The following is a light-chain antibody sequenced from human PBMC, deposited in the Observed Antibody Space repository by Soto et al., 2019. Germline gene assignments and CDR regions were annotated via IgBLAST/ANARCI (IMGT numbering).Light chain of an antibody. CDR3: KQRSNWPPVT. Sequence: ESVLTQSPGTLSLSPGERGTLSCRASQSVSSSYLAWYQQKPGQPPRLLIYGASSRATGIPDRFSGSGSGTDFPLTISRLAPEDFAAYYCKQRSNWPPVTFGSGTKGDIK. J-gene: IGKJ3*01. CDR2: GAS. V-gene: IGKV3D-20*02. CDR1: QSVSSSY.